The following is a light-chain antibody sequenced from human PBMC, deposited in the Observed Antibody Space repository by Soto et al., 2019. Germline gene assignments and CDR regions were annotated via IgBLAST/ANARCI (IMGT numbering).Light chain of an antibody. Sequence: DIVMTQSPDSLAVSLGERATIHCRSNHTVLYSSNNKNFLTWYQQKPGQPPKLLIYWASTRGSGVPDRFSGSGSGTDFTLTISSLQAEDVAVYYCQQYYGTPWTFGQGTKVEIK. CDR1: HTVLYSSNNKNF. V-gene: IGKV4-1*01. CDR2: WAS. J-gene: IGKJ1*01. CDR3: QQYYGTPWT.